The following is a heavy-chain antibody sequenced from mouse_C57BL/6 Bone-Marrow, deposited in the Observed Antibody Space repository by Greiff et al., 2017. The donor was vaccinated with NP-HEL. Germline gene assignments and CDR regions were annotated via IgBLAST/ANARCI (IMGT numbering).Heavy chain of an antibody. V-gene: IGHV5-12*01. D-gene: IGHD2-3*01. J-gene: IGHJ4*01. CDR2: ISNGGGST. Sequence: EVKLVESGGGLVQPGGSLKLSCAASGFTFSDYYMYWVRQTPEKRLEWVAYISNGGGSTYYPDTVKGRFTISRDNAKNTLYLQMSRLKSEDTAMYYCARADGYPSYYAMDYWGQGTSVTVSS. CDR3: ARADGYPSYYAMDY. CDR1: GFTFSDYY.